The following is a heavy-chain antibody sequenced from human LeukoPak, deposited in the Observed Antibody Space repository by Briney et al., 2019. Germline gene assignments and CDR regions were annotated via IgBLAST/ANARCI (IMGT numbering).Heavy chain of an antibody. Sequence: SETLSLTCTVYGGSISSYYWSWIRQPPGKGLEWIGYIYYSGSTNYNPSLKSRVTMSVDTSKNQFSLKLSSVTAADTAVYYCARKGSPGYSYGNGHDYWGQGTLVTVSS. CDR1: GGSISSYY. J-gene: IGHJ4*01. V-gene: IGHV4-59*01. CDR3: ARKGSPGYSYGNGHDY. D-gene: IGHD5-18*01. CDR2: IYYSGST.